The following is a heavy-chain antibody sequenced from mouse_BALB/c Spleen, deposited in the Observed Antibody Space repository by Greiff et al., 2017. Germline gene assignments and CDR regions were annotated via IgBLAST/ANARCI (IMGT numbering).Heavy chain of an antibody. D-gene: IGHD1-1*02. Sequence: QVQLQQPGAELVKPGAPVKLSCKASGYTFTSYWMNWVKQRPGRGLEWIGRIDPSDSETHYNQKFKDKATLTVDKSSSTAYIQLSSLTSEDSAVYYCARGGISVLYAMDYWGQGTSVTVSS. V-gene: IGHV1-69*02. CDR3: ARGGISVLYAMDY. J-gene: IGHJ4*01. CDR1: GYTFTSYW. CDR2: IDPSDSET.